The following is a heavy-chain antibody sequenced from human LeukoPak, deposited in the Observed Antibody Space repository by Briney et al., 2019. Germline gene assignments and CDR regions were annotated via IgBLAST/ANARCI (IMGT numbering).Heavy chain of an antibody. CDR1: GGSFSGYY. CDR2: INHSGST. D-gene: IGHD1-26*01. V-gene: IGHV4-34*01. CDR3: ASSGSYGLNFAY. J-gene: IGHJ4*02. Sequence: PSETLSLTCAVYGGSFSGYYWSWIRQPPGKGLEWIGEINHSGSTNYNPSLKSRVTISVDTSKNQFSLKLSSVTAADTAVYYCASSGSYGLNFAYWGQGTLVTVSS.